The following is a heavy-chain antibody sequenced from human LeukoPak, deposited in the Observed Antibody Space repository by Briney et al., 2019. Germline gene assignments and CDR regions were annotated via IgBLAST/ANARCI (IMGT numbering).Heavy chain of an antibody. CDR3: ARGRVEYYGSGSYSWVY. V-gene: IGHV1-69*06. CDR2: IIPIFGTA. J-gene: IGHJ4*02. Sequence: SVKVSCKASGYTFTSYGISWVRQAPGQGLEWMGGIIPIFGTANYAQKFQGRVTITADKSTSTAYMELSSLRSEDTAVYYCARGRVEYYGSGSYSWVYWGQGTLVTVSS. CDR1: GYTFTSYG. D-gene: IGHD3-10*01.